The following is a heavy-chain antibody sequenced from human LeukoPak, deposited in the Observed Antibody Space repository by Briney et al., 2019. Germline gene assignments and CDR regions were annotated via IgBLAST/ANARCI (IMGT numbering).Heavy chain of an antibody. CDR3: GRDPYYDSLDY. J-gene: IGHJ4*02. CDR1: GFTFSRYW. V-gene: IGHV3-7*01. Sequence: GGSLRLSCAASGFTFSRYWMSWVRQAPGKGLEWVANIKDDGSEEYYVDSVRGRFTISRDNAKNSLYLQMDSLRADDTAVYYCGRDPYYDSLDYWGQGTLVTVSS. CDR2: IKDDGSEE. D-gene: IGHD3-22*01.